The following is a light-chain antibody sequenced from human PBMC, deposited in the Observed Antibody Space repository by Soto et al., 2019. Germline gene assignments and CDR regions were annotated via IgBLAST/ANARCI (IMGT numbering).Light chain of an antibody. J-gene: IGKJ1*01. CDR1: QAIRSD. CDR2: AAS. V-gene: IGKV1-6*01. CDR3: LQDYNYPRT. Sequence: AVQMTQSPSSLSASVGDRVTITCRASQAIRSDLGWYQMKPGKVPKLLIYAASNLQSGVPSRFICRGYGTDFILTISSLQPEDFATYYCLQDYNYPRTFGQGTKVEI.